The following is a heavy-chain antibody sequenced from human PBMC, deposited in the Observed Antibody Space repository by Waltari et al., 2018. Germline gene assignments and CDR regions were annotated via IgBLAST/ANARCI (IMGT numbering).Heavy chain of an antibody. CDR2: VSPYEGNT. D-gene: IGHD3-22*01. Sequence: QIRLVQSGDEIKEPGASVKVSCKASGYTFTSYGISWLRRVPGQGLEWMGGVSPYEGNTNYAQKLQGRVTMTTDTSTSTAYMELRSLRSDDTAVYYCARSSDSDAVDIWGQGTMVTVSS. CDR1: GYTFTSYG. CDR3: ARSSDSDAVDI. V-gene: IGHV1-18*01. J-gene: IGHJ3*02.